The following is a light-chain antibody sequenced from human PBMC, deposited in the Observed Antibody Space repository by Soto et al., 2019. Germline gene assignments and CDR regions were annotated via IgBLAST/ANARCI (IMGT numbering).Light chain of an antibody. CDR2: GAS. CDR1: QSVSIN. J-gene: IGKJ1*01. CDR3: QQYGSSPLWT. V-gene: IGKV3-20*01. Sequence: EIVMTQSPATLSVSPGERATLSCRASQSVSINLAWYQQKPGQAPRLLIYGASSRATGIPDRFSGSGSGTDFTLTISRLEPEDFAVYYCQQYGSSPLWTFGQGTKVDI.